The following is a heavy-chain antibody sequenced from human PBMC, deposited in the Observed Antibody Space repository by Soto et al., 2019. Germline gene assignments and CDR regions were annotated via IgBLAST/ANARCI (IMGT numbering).Heavy chain of an antibody. Sequence: SETLSLTCNVSGGSMSNYYWSWLRLPAGKGLEWIGRVYSSGTTNYSPSLKSRVTVSVDTSKNQFYLKLSSVTAADTAVYYCARERRTIFAVYYYNGMDVWGQGTKVT. V-gene: IGHV4-4*07. CDR1: GGSMSNYY. CDR2: VYSSGTT. CDR3: ARERRTIFAVYYYNGMDV. J-gene: IGHJ6*02. D-gene: IGHD3-3*01.